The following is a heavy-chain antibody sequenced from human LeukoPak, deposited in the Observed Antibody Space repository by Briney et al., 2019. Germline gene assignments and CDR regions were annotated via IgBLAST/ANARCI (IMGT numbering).Heavy chain of an antibody. CDR1: GYTFTGYY. V-gene: IGHV1-2*02. CDR3: ARDRGYCSSTSCSGPWFDP. Sequence: ASVKVSCKASGYTFTGYYMHWVRQAPGQGLEWMGWINPNNGGTNYAQKFQGRVTMTRDTSISTAYMELSRLRSDDTAVYYCARDRGYCSSTSCSGPWFDPWGQGTLVTVSS. J-gene: IGHJ5*02. D-gene: IGHD2-2*03. CDR2: INPNNGGT.